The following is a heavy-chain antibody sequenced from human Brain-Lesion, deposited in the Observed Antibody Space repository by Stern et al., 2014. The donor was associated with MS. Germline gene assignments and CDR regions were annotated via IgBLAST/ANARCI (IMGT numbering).Heavy chain of an antibody. CDR3: ARRENGDGGLDY. D-gene: IGHD4-17*01. V-gene: IGHV5-51*01. Sequence: EVQLVESGAEVKKPGESLKISCKGSGYSFTSYWIGWVRQIPGKGLEWMGIIHPGGCGTSYSPSFHGQVTMSADNAISTPYLKRGRLKASDTAMYYCARRENGDGGLDYWGQGTLVTVSS. CDR1: GYSFTSYW. CDR2: IHPGGCGT. J-gene: IGHJ4*02.